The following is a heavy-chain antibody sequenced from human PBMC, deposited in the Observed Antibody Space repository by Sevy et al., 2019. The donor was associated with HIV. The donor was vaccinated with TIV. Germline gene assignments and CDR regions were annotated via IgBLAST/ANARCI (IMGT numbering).Heavy chain of an antibody. CDR1: GYSLTKLA. D-gene: IGHD3-22*01. CDR3: ATTKDYYDSSGYPFDD. CDR2: FDTEDGDPEDGKT. V-gene: IGHV1-24*01. J-gene: IGHJ4*02. Sequence: ASVKVSCKVSGYSLTKLAMHWVRQAPGKGPEWLGTFDTEDGDPEDGKTIYAQKFQDRVIMTEDTSTDTAYMELSSLTSEDTAMYYCATTKDYYDSSGYPFDDWGQGTLVTVSS.